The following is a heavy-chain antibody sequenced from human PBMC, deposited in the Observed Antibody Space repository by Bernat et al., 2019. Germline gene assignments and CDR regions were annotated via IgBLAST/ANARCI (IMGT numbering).Heavy chain of an antibody. D-gene: IGHD3-10*01. CDR3: ARGGLLWFGDPFDF. Sequence: QVQLQESGPGLVKPSETLALTCTVSGGSINSFYWSWIRQPPGKGLEWIAYVSNSGASKYNPSLRGRVTISIDTSNNQFSLKLNSVTAADTAVYYCARGGLLWFGDPFDFWGQGTLVTVSS. CDR2: VSNSGAS. V-gene: IGHV4-59*01. J-gene: IGHJ4*02. CDR1: GGSINSFY.